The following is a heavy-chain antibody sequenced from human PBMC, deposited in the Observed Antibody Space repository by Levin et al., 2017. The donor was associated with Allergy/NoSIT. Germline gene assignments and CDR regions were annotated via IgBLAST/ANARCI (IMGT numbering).Heavy chain of an antibody. D-gene: IGHD1-14*01. Sequence: SCAASGFTFSSYSMNWVRQAPGKGLEWVSYISHSGSFIYYADSVKGRFTISRDNAKNSLYLQMNSLRAEDTAVYYCATDHQTTTFDLWGRGTLVTVSS. J-gene: IGHJ2*01. CDR3: ATDHQTTTFDL. CDR1: GFTFSSYS. V-gene: IGHV3-21*01. CDR2: ISHSGSFI.